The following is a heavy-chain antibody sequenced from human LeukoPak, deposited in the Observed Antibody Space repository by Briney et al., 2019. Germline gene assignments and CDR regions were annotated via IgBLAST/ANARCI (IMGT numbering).Heavy chain of an antibody. J-gene: IGHJ5*02. Sequence: PSQTLSLTCTVSGGSISSGSYYLSWIRQPAGKGLEWIGRIYTSGSTNYNPSLKSRVTISVDTYKNQFSLKLSSVTAADTAVYYCARGQVASVTIFGVVTYWFDPWGQGTLVTVSS. D-gene: IGHD3-3*01. CDR3: ARGQVASVTIFGVVTYWFDP. V-gene: IGHV4-61*02. CDR1: GGSISSGSYY. CDR2: IYTSGST.